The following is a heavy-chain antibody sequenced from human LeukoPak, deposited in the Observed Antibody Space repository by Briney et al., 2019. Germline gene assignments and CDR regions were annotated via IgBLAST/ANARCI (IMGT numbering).Heavy chain of an antibody. CDR3: ARDLRGRSPGSYASIFDY. CDR1: GFTFDDYG. CDR2: ISSSGSTI. D-gene: IGHD3-16*01. V-gene: IGHV3-11*01. Sequence: GGSLRLSCAASGFTFDDYGMSWVRQAPGKGLEWVSYISSSGSTIYYADSVKGRFTIFRDNAKNSLYLQMNSLRAEDTAVYYCARDLRGRSPGSYASIFDYWGQGTLVTVSS. J-gene: IGHJ4*02.